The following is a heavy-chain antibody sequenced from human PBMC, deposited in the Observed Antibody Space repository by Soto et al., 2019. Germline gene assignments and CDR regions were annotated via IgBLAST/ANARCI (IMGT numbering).Heavy chain of an antibody. CDR1: GFTFSSYS. CDR3: ARYYDFWSGYGRERWYYFDY. CDR2: ISSSSSYI. Sequence: GGSLRLSCAASGFTFSSYSMNWVRQAPGKGLEWVSSISSSSSYIYYADSVKGRFTISRDNAKNSLYLQMNSLRAEDTAVYYCARYYDFWSGYGRERWYYFDYWGQGTLVTVSS. D-gene: IGHD3-3*01. J-gene: IGHJ4*02. V-gene: IGHV3-21*01.